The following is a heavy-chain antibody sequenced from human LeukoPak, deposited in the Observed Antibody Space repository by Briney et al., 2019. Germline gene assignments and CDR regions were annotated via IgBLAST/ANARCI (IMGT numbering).Heavy chain of an antibody. J-gene: IGHJ4*02. V-gene: IGHV1-46*01. Sequence: GASVKVSCKASGYTFTSYYMHWVRQAPGQGLEWMGIINPSGGSTSYAQKFQGRVTMTRDTSTSTVYMELSSLRSEDTAVYYCARRVIVVVAAEDDGFDYWGQGTLVTVSS. CDR1: GYTFTSYY. CDR2: INPSGGST. CDR3: ARRVIVVVAAEDDGFDY. D-gene: IGHD2-15*01.